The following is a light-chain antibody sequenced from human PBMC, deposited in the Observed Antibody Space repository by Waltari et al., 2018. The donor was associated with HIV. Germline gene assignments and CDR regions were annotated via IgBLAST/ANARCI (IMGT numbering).Light chain of an antibody. CDR1: SSDVGRYNY. J-gene: IGLJ2*01. CDR3: SSYTTSSVYAV. V-gene: IGLV2-14*01. CDR2: EVS. Sequence: QSALTQPASVSGSPGQSITISCTGTSSDVGRYNYVSWYQQHPGKAPKLMIYEVSKRPSGVSDRFSGSKSGNTASLTISGLQAEDEADYYCSSYTTSSVYAVFGGGTKLTVL.